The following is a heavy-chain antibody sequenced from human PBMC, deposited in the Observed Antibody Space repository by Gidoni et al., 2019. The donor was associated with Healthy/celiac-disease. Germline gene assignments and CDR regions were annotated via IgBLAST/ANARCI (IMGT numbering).Heavy chain of an antibody. CDR2: IIPSFGTA. J-gene: IGHJ3*02. CDR3: ARVRSPLKPSSAFDI. V-gene: IGHV1-69*01. D-gene: IGHD6-13*01. Sequence: QLHLVQSGSEVKNPGSSVQVSCKASGSPFSSYAISWVRQAPGQGLEWMRGIIPSFGTANCAQKVQGRVTITADESTSTAYMELSSLRSEDTAVYYCARVRSPLKPSSAFDIWGQGTMVTVSS. CDR1: GSPFSSYA.